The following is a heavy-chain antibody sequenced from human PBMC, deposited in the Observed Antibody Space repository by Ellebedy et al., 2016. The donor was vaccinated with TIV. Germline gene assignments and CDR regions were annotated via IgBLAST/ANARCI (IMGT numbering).Heavy chain of an antibody. CDR2: ISAYNGNT. V-gene: IGHV1-18*01. D-gene: IGHD7-27*01. CDR1: GYTFTSYG. Sequence: AASVKVSCKASGYTFTSYGISWVRQAPGQGLEWMGWISAYNGNTNYAQKLQGRVTMTTDTSTSTAYMELRSLRSDDTAGYYCAKNTGGYYYYGMDVWGQGTTVTVSS. J-gene: IGHJ6*02. CDR3: AKNTGGYYYYGMDV.